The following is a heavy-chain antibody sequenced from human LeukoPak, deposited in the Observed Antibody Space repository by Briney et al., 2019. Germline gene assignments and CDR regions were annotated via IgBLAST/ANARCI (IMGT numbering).Heavy chain of an antibody. V-gene: IGHV4-34*01. CDR3: ARVEVWFGENYYYYMDV. CDR2: INHSGST. CDR1: GGSFSGYY. J-gene: IGHJ6*03. D-gene: IGHD3-10*01. Sequence: SETLSLTCAVYGGSFSGYYWSWIRQPPGKGLEWIGEINHSGSTNYNPSLKSRVTISVDTSKNQFSLKLSSVTAADTAVYYCARVEVWFGENYYYYMDVWGKGTTVTISS.